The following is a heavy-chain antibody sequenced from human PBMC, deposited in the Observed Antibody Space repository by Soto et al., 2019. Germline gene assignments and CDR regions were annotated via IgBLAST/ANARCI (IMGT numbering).Heavy chain of an antibody. J-gene: IGHJ4*02. V-gene: IGHV3-23*01. CDR1: GFTFSSYA. D-gene: IGHD3-10*01. CDR2: ISGSGGST. Sequence: GGSLRLSCAASGFTFSSYAMSWVRQAPGKGLEWVSAISGSGGSTYYADSVKGRFTISRDNSKNTLYLQMNSLRAEDTAVYYCAKDSYSLLWFGDPPGNFDYWGQGTLVTVSS. CDR3: AKDSYSLLWFGDPPGNFDY.